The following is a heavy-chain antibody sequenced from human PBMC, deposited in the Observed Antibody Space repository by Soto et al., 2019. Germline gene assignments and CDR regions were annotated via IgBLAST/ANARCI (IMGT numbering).Heavy chain of an antibody. CDR2: IFPYNGNT. V-gene: IGHV1-18*01. J-gene: IGHJ6*02. CDR1: GYSFTSYG. Sequence: QVQLVQSGAEVKKAGASLKVSCKASGYSFTSYGISWVRQAPGQGLEWVGWIFPYNGNTNYAKKLQDRVTMTTDTSTNTAYMELRSLRSDDTAVYYCARDQNRFYGMDVWGQGPRSPSP. CDR3: ARDQNRFYGMDV.